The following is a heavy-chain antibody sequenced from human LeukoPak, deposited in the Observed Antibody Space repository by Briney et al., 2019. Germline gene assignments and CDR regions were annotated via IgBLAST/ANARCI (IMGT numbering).Heavy chain of an antibody. J-gene: IGHJ3*02. CDR1: GFTFSSYE. D-gene: IGHD3-10*01. V-gene: IGHV3-48*03. CDR3: ARDYPQALWFGQGAFDI. CDR2: ISSSGSTI. Sequence: GGSLRLSCAASGFTFSSYEMNWVRQAPGKGLEWVSYISSSGSTIYYADSVKGRFTISRDNAKNSLYLQMNSLRAEVTAVYYCARDYPQALWFGQGAFDIWGQGTMVTVSS.